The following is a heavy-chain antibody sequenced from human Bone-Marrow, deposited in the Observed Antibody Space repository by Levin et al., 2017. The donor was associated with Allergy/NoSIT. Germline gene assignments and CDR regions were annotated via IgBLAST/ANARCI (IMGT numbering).Heavy chain of an antibody. Sequence: SQTLSLTCTVSGGSIDRGNNYWGWVRQTPGKGLEWIGSVYFSGSTYYNPSLQSRLTISIDKSKNRFSLRLTSVTAADTAVYFCAKVQGREYTYVKANYYYFGMDVWGQGTKVTVSS. CDR2: VYFSGST. D-gene: IGHD5-18*01. V-gene: IGHV4-39*07. CDR3: AKVQGREYTYVKANYYYFGMDV. CDR1: GGSIDRGNNY. J-gene: IGHJ6*02.